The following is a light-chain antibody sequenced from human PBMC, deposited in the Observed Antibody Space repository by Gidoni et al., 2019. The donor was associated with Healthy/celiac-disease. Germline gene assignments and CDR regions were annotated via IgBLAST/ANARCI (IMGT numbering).Light chain of an antibody. Sequence: EIVLTQSPGTLSLSPGERATLSCRASQSVSSSYLAWYQQNTGQAHRLLIYGASTRATGIPDRVSGSGSGTDFTLTISRLEPEDFAVYYCQQYDSSPWTFXQXTKVEIK. CDR3: QQYDSSPWT. CDR1: QSVSSSY. CDR2: GAS. J-gene: IGKJ1*01. V-gene: IGKV3-20*01.